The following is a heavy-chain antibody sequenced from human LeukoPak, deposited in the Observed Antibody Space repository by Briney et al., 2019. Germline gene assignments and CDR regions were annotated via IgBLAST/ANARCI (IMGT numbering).Heavy chain of an antibody. V-gene: IGHV1-2*02. CDR1: GYTFTNYY. CDR3: VPSASYYYFDY. Sequence: ASVKVSCKASGYTFTNYYMHWVRQAPGLGFEWMGWINPKSGGTSYPQKFQGRLTMTRDTSISTAYMELSRLRSDDTAVYYRVPSASYYYFDYWGQGTLVTVSS. J-gene: IGHJ4*02. D-gene: IGHD1-26*01. CDR2: INPKSGGT.